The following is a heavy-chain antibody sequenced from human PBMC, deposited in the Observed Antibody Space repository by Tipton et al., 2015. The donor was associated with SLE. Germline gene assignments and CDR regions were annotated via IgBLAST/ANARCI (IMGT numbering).Heavy chain of an antibody. CDR3: ASTYYYDSSGYYPPDYFDY. J-gene: IGHJ4*02. V-gene: IGHV4-59*08. CDR1: GGSISSHY. D-gene: IGHD3-22*01. CDR2: IYHSGSS. Sequence: TLSLTCTVSGGSISSHYWSWIRQPPGKGLEWIGHIYHSGSSNYNPSLKSRVTISVDTSKNQFSLKLSSVTAADTAVYYCASTYYYDSSGYYPPDYFDYWGQGTLVTVSS.